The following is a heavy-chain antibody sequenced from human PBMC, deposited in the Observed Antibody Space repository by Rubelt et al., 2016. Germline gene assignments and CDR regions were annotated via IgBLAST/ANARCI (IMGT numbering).Heavy chain of an antibody. J-gene: IGHJ4*02. D-gene: IGHD2-15*01. Sequence: VQLVESGGDLVKPAGSLRLTCAGSGFTFNDAWMSWVRQAPGQGLEWVAVISTDGNNKNYADSVKGRFTTSRDNSNSTLFLQMNSLRPEDSAVYYCAREGLYYLDYWGQGTQVIVSS. V-gene: IGHV3-30*03. CDR3: AREGLYYLDY. CDR1: GFTFNDAW. CDR2: ISTDGNNK.